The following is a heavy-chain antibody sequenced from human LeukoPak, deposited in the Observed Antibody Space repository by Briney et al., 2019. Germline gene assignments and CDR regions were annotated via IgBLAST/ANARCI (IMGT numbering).Heavy chain of an antibody. Sequence: GGSLRLSCAASGFTVSSNHMHWVRQAPEKGLEWVSIIYVAGNTHFADSVKGRFTVSSDNSNNTVYLQMNSLRPEDTALYYCARDKGGMYGLDIWGQGTMVTVSS. CDR3: ARDKGGMYGLDI. CDR2: IYVAGNT. CDR1: GFTVSSNH. D-gene: IGHD2-8*01. V-gene: IGHV3-66*02. J-gene: IGHJ3*02.